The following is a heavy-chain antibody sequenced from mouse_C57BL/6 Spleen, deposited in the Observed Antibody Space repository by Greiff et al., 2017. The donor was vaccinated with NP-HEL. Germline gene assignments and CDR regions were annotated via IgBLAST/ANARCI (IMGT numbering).Heavy chain of an antibody. CDR3: ARGPAGYGSPAMDY. Sequence: EVKLQESGPELVKPGASVKMSCKASGYTFTDYNMHWVKQSHGKSLEWIGYINPNNGGTSYNQKFKGKATLTVNKSSSTAYMELRSLTSEDSAVYYCARGPAGYGSPAMDYWGQGTSVTVSS. CDR1: GYTFTDYN. D-gene: IGHD1-1*01. J-gene: IGHJ4*01. V-gene: IGHV1-22*01. CDR2: INPNNGGT.